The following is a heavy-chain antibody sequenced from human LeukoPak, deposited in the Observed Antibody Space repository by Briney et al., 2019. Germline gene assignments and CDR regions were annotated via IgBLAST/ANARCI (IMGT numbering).Heavy chain of an antibody. Sequence: GGSLRLSCAASGFTFSSYSMNWVRQASGKGLEWVSSISSSSSYIYYADSVKGRFTISRDNAKNSLYLQMNSLRAEDTAVYYCARDSNDYGDYGHDYWGQGTLVTVSS. J-gene: IGHJ4*02. V-gene: IGHV3-21*01. CDR3: ARDSNDYGDYGHDY. CDR1: GFTFSSYS. D-gene: IGHD4-17*01. CDR2: ISSSSSYI.